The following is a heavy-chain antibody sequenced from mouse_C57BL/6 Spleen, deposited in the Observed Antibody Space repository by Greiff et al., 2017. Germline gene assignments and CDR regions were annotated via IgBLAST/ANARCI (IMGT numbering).Heavy chain of an antibody. CDR3: ARTGGWAWFAY. J-gene: IGHJ3*01. D-gene: IGHD3-3*01. CDR2: ISSGSSTI. Sequence: EVKLMESGGGLVKPGGSLKLSCAASGFTFSDYGMHWVRQAPEKGLEWVAYISSGSSTIYYADTVKGRFTISRDNAKNTLFLQMTSLRSEDTAMYYCARTGGWAWFAYWGKGTLVTVSA. CDR1: GFTFSDYG. V-gene: IGHV5-17*01.